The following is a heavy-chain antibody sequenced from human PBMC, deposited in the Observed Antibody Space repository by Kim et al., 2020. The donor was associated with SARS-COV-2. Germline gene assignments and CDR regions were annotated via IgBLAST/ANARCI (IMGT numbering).Heavy chain of an antibody. CDR3: ASPGPGGGPRVYYYYGMDV. D-gene: IGHD3-16*01. CDR2: IIPIFGTA. J-gene: IGHJ6*02. Sequence: SVKVSCKASGGTFSSYAISWVRQAPGQGLEWMGGIIPIFGTANYAQKFQGRVTITADESTSTAYMELSSLRSEDTAVYYCASPGPGGGPRVYYYYGMDVWGQGTTVTVSS. V-gene: IGHV1-69*13. CDR1: GGTFSSYA.